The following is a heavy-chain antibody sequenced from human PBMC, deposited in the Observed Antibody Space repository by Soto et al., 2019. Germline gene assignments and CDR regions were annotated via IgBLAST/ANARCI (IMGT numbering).Heavy chain of an antibody. Sequence: ASVKVSCKASGYTFTRYYMHWVRQAPGQGLEWMGVINPSGGSTNYAQNFQGRVTLTRDTSTSTVYMELNSLRTEYTALYFCAKGINFSGSESHLTNWGQGTLVTVSS. D-gene: IGHD3-9*01. V-gene: IGHV1-46*01. CDR1: GYTFTRYY. CDR3: AKGINFSGSESHLTN. J-gene: IGHJ4*02. CDR2: INPSGGST.